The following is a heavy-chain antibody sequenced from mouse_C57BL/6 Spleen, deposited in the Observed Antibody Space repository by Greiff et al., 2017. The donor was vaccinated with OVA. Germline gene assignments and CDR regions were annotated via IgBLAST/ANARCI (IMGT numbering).Heavy chain of an antibody. V-gene: IGHV1-80*01. CDR1: GYAFSSYW. CDR3: ARSFTTVVASGDY. D-gene: IGHD1-1*01. Sequence: QVQLQQSGAELVKPGASVKISCKASGYAFSSYWMNWVKQRPGQGLEWIGQIYPGDGDTTYNGKFKGKATLTEDKSSSTAYMQLRSLTSEDSAVYFCARSFTTVVASGDYWGQGTTLTVSS. J-gene: IGHJ2*01. CDR2: IYPGDGDT.